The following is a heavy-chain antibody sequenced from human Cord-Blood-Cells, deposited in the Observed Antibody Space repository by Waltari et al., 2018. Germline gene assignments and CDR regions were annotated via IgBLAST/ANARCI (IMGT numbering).Heavy chain of an antibody. CDR1: GYTFTGYY. Sequence: QVQLVQSGAEVKKPGASVKVSCKASGYTFTGYYMHWVRQAPGQGLEWMGLINPNSGGTNYAQKFQGRVTMTRDTSISTAYMELSRLRSDDMAVYYCARGCSSTSCYDAFDIWGQGTMVTVSS. CDR2: INPNSGGT. J-gene: IGHJ3*02. CDR3: ARGCSSTSCYDAFDI. D-gene: IGHD2-2*01. V-gene: IGHV1-2*06.